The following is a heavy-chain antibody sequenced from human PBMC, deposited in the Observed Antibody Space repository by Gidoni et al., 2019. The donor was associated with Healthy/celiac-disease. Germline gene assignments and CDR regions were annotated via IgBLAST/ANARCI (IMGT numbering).Heavy chain of an antibody. CDR3: ASLLLWFGESSFDY. D-gene: IGHD3-10*01. Sequence: PASGFTFSSYAMHWVRQAPGKGLVWVAVISYDGSNKYYADSVKGRFTISRDNSKNTLYLQMNSLRAEDTAVYYCASLLLWFGESSFDYWGQGTLVTVSS. CDR1: GFTFSSYA. V-gene: IGHV3-30*04. CDR2: ISYDGSNK. J-gene: IGHJ4*02.